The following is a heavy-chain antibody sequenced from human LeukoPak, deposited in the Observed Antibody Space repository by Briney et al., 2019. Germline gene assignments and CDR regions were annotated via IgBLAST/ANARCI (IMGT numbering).Heavy chain of an antibody. D-gene: IGHD5-12*01. CDR3: AKGDVVTAIFPLDY. CDR1: GFAFSSYA. Sequence: GGSLRLSCAASGFAFSSYAMSWVRQAPGKGLEWVSGISGSGGTTYYADSVQGRFTISRDNSKKTLFLQMSSLRAEDTAVYYCAKGDVVTAIFPLDYWGQGTLVIVSS. CDR2: ISGSGGTT. J-gene: IGHJ4*02. V-gene: IGHV3-23*01.